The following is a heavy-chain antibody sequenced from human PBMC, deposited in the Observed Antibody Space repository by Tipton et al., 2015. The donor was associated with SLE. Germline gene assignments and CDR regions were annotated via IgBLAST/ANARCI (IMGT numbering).Heavy chain of an antibody. D-gene: IGHD6-13*01. J-gene: IGHJ6*03. CDR2: ISGSGGST. CDR1: GFTFSSYA. Sequence: SLRLSCAASGFTFSSYAMSWVRQAPGKGLEWVSAISGSGGSTYYADSVKGRFTISRDNSKNTLYLQMNSLRAEDTAVYYCAKDWKQQWYGGLYYYYYMDVWGKGTTVTVSS. V-gene: IGHV3-23*01. CDR3: AKDWKQQWYGGLYYYYYMDV.